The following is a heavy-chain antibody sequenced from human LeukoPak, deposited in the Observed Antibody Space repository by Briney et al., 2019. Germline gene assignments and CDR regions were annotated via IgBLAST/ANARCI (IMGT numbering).Heavy chain of an antibody. D-gene: IGHD3-9*01. V-gene: IGHV1-18*01. CDR1: GYTFTSNG. CDR2: ISAYNGNT. CDR3: ARVLLTGYYKGPIPSYYYYYMDV. Sequence: GASVKVSCKASGYTFTSNGITWVRQAPGQGLEWMGWISAYNGNTNYAQKLQGRVTMTTDTSTSTAYMELRSLRSDDTAVYYCARVLLTGYYKGPIPSYYYYYMDVWGKGTTVTVSS. J-gene: IGHJ6*03.